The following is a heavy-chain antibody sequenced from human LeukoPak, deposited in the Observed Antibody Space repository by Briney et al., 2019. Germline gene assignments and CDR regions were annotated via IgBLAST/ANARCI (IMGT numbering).Heavy chain of an antibody. J-gene: IGHJ3*02. Sequence: SSETLSLTCSVSGGSISSYYWSWIRQPPGKGLEWTGYIYYSGSTNYNPSLKSRVSISVDTSKKQLSLKLSSVTAADTAVYYCARVVPKQQLVDAFDIWGQGTMVTVSS. CDR1: GGSISSYY. V-gene: IGHV4-59*01. CDR3: ARVVPKQQLVDAFDI. CDR2: IYYSGST. D-gene: IGHD6-13*01.